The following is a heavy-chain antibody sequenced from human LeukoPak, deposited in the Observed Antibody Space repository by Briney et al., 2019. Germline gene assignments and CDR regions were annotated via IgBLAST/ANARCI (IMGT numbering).Heavy chain of an antibody. Sequence: SETLSLTCTVSGGSISSYYWSWIRQPAGKGLEWIGRIYTSGSTNYNPSLKSRVTMSVDTSKNQFSLKLSSVTAADTAVYYCARDDPGVEIVGANFFGNWFDPWGQGTLVTVSS. D-gene: IGHD1-26*01. V-gene: IGHV4-4*07. J-gene: IGHJ5*02. CDR1: GGSISSYY. CDR2: IYTSGST. CDR3: ARDDPGVEIVGANFFGNWFDP.